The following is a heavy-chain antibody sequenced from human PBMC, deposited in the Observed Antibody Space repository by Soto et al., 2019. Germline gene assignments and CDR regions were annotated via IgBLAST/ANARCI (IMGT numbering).Heavy chain of an antibody. D-gene: IGHD1-7*01. J-gene: IGHJ4*02. CDR1: GGSISSGGYY. V-gene: IGHV4-31*03. CDR3: ARDQEGGTLY. Sequence: SETLSLTCTVSGGSISSGGYYWSWIRQHPGKGLEWIGYIYYSGSTYYNPSLKSRVTISVDTSKNQFSLKLSSVTAADTAVYYCARDQEGGTLYWGRGTLVTVSS. CDR2: IYYSGST.